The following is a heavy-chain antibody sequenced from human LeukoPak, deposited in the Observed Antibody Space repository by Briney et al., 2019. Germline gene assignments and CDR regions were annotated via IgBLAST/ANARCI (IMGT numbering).Heavy chain of an antibody. CDR2: ISYNGGNT. J-gene: IGHJ4*02. CDR3: ARARNGDYGDY. CDR1: GFTFNKHD. V-gene: IGHV3-64*01. Sequence: GGSPRLSCAASGFTFNKHDMHWVRQAPGKGLEFVSSISYNGGNTYYANSVKGRFTISRDTSKNTLYLQLGSLRPEDTAVYYCARARNGDYGDYWGQGTLVTVSS. D-gene: IGHD4-17*01.